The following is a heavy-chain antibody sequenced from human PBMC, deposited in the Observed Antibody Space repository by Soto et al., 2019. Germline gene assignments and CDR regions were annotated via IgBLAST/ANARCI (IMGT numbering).Heavy chain of an antibody. Sequence: EVQLVESGGGLVQPGGSLRLSCAASGIPVSSNYMTWVRQAPGKGLEWVSVLHRGGDTYYANSVKGRFTISRHDSTNTLFLQMISLTPDDTAVYDCARDGPSYYASRMDGWGQGTTVTVSS. D-gene: IGHD3-10*01. J-gene: IGHJ6*02. CDR1: GIPVSSNY. V-gene: IGHV3-53*04. CDR3: ARDGPSYYASRMDG. CDR2: LHRGGDT.